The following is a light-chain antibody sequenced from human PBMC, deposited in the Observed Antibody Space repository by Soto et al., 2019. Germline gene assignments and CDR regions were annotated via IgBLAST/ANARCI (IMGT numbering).Light chain of an antibody. CDR1: QSVSGN. Sequence: EIVMTQSPATLSVSPGERATLSCRASQSVSGNLAWYQQKPGQAPRLLIYAASTRATGIPARFSGSGSGTEFTPTISSLQSEDFAVYYCQQYNNWPPITFGPGTKVDSK. CDR2: AAS. V-gene: IGKV3-15*01. J-gene: IGKJ3*01. CDR3: QQYNNWPPIT.